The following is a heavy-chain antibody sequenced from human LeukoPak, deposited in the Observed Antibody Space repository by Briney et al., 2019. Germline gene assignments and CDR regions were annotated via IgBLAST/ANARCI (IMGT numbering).Heavy chain of an antibody. V-gene: IGHV1-24*01. CDR2: FDPEDGET. D-gene: IGHD1-26*01. Sequence: ASVKVSCKVSGYTLTELSMHWVRQAPGKGLEWMGGFDPEDGETIYAQKFQGRVTMAEDTSPDTAYMELSSLRSEDTAVYYCAKPANLVGATTALAFDIWGQGTMVTVSS. CDR3: AKPANLVGATTALAFDI. J-gene: IGHJ3*02. CDR1: GYTLTELS.